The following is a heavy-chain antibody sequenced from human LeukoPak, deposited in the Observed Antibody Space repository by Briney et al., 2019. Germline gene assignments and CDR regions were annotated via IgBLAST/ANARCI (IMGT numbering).Heavy chain of an antibody. CDR3: ARGGGYSSSYPANYYYMDV. Sequence: ASVKVSCKASGGTFSSYAISWVRQAPGQGLEWMGRIIPIFGTANYAQKFQGRVTITMDESTSTAYMELSSLRSEDTAVYYCARGGGYSSSYPANYYYMDVWGKGTTVTVSS. V-gene: IGHV1-69*05. D-gene: IGHD6-6*01. CDR2: IIPIFGTA. J-gene: IGHJ6*03. CDR1: GGTFSSYA.